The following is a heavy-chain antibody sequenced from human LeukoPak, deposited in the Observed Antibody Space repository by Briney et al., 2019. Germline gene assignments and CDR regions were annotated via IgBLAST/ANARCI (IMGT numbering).Heavy chain of an antibody. J-gene: IGHJ6*04. Sequence: GGSLGLSCAASGFTIWSYGMHWVRQAPGKGLEWVAFIWHDGNEKSYADSVKGRFTISRDNSKKTVYLQMNSLRVDDTALYYCARWSTPYGMDVWGKGTTVTVSS. CDR2: IWHDGNEK. CDR1: GFTIWSYG. D-gene: IGHD2-2*01. CDR3: ARWSTPYGMDV. V-gene: IGHV3-33*01.